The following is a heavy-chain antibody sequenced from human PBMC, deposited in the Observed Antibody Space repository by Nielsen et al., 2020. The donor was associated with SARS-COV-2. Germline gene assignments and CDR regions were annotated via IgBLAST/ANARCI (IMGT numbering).Heavy chain of an antibody. CDR2: INPSGGST. CDR3: ARDTREEWNGMDV. J-gene: IGHJ6*02. V-gene: IGHV1-46*01. Sequence: ASVKVSCKASGYTFTGYYMHWVRQAPGQGLEWMGWINPSGGSTSYAQKFQGRVTMTRDTSTSTVYMELSSLRSEDTAVYYCARDTREEWNGMDVWGQGTTVTVSS. D-gene: IGHD3-3*01. CDR1: GYTFTGYY.